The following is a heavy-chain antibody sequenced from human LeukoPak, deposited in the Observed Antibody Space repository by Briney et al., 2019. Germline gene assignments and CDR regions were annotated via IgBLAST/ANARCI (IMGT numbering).Heavy chain of an antibody. V-gene: IGHV4-4*07. D-gene: IGHD6-25*01. CDR1: GGSISSYY. CDR3: ARDRRYSSAHNWFDP. Sequence: PSETLSLTCTVSGGSISSYYWSWIRQPAGKGLEWIGRIYTSGSTNYNPSLKSRVTMSEDTSKNQFSLKLSSVTAADTAVYYCARDRRYSSAHNWFDPWGQGTLVTVSS. J-gene: IGHJ5*02. CDR2: IYTSGST.